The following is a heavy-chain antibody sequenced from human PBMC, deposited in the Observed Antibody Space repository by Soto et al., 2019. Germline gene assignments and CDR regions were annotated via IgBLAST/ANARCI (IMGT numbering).Heavy chain of an antibody. CDR3: ARRLYETSGYRYFDY. V-gene: IGHV1-69*06. D-gene: IGHD3-22*01. Sequence: GASVKVSCKASGCTFISYSISWVRQAPGQGLEWMGGIIPMFGTSNYAQKFQGRVTITADKSISTAYLQWSSLKASDTAMYYCARRLYETSGYRYFDYWGQGTLVTVSS. J-gene: IGHJ4*02. CDR2: IIPMFGTS. CDR1: GCTFISYS.